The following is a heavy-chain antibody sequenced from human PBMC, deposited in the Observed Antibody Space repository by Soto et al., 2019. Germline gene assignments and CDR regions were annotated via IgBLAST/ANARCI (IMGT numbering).Heavy chain of an antibody. V-gene: IGHV3-23*01. CDR3: AEGLGSGSYAASDS. J-gene: IGHJ5*01. Sequence: EVQLLESGGGLVQPGGSLRLSCAASGFTFSSYALSWVRLAPGKGLEWVSAITGTGGNTYYADSVKGRFTISRDNSKNTLFLQMNSLRAGDTAVYYCAEGLGSGSYAASDSWGQGTLVTVSS. CDR1: GFTFSSYA. CDR2: ITGTGGNT. D-gene: IGHD1-26*01.